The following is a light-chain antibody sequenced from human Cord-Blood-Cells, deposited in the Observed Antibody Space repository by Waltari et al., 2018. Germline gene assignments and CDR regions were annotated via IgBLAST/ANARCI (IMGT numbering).Light chain of an antibody. CDR2: GAS. CDR1: QSVSSN. CDR3: QQYNNWPPIT. V-gene: IGKV3-15*01. Sequence: EIVMTQSPATLSVSPGERANRPCRASQSVSSNLAWYQQKPGQAPRLLIYGASTRATGIPARFSGSGSGTEFTLTISSLQSEDFVVYYCQQYNNWPPITFGQGTRLEIK. J-gene: IGKJ5*01.